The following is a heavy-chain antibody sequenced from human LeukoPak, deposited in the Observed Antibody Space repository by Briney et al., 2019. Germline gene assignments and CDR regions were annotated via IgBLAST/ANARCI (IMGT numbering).Heavy chain of an antibody. CDR1: GFTFSGHN. CDR3: ARAMSTFGGVRNYFDS. CDR2: VSISSGTI. D-gene: IGHD3-16*01. V-gene: IGHV3-48*04. Sequence: GGSLRLPCAASGFTFSGHNMNWVRQAPGKGLEWISFVSISSGTIYCADSVSGRFRISRDNAKSSLDLEMNSLRAEDTAVYYCARAMSTFGGVRNYFDSWGQGTLVTVSS. J-gene: IGHJ4*02.